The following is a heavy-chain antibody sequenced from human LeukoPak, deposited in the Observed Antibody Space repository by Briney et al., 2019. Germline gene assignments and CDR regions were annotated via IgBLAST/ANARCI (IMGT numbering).Heavy chain of an antibody. CDR3: ALRVDYYYYYGMDV. CDR1: GYTFTSYD. J-gene: IGHJ6*02. CDR2: MNPSSGNT. V-gene: IGHV1-8*01. Sequence: GASVKVSCKASGYTFTSYDINWVRQATGQGLEWMGWMNPSSGNTGYAQKFQGRVTMTRNTSISTAYMELSSLRSEDTAVYYCALRVDYYYYYGMDVWGQGTTVTVSS.